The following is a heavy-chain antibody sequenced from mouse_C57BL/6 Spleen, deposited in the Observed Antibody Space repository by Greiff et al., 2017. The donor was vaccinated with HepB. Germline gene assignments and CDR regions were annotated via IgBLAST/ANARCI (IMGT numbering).Heavy chain of an antibody. CDR1: GYTFTDYY. CDR3: ARGGTVGAMDY. D-gene: IGHD2-14*01. J-gene: IGHJ4*01. V-gene: IGHV1-76*01. Sequence: QVHVKQSGAELVRPGASVKLSCKASGYTFTDYYINWVKQRPGQGLEWIARIYPGSGNTYYNEKFKGKATLTAEKSSSTAYMQLSSLTSEASAVYFCARGGTVGAMDYWDQGTSVTVSS. CDR2: IYPGSGNT.